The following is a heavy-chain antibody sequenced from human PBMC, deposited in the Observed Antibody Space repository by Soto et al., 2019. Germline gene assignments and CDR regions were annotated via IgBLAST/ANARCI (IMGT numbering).Heavy chain of an antibody. CDR3: ARVEMATIKSFDY. V-gene: IGHV1-69*13. CDR2: IIPIFGTA. CDR1: GGTFSSYA. Sequence: GASVKVSCKASGGTFSSYAISWVRQAPGQGLEWMGGIIPIFGTANYAQKFQGRVTITADESTSTAYMELSSLRSEDTAVYYCARVEMATIKSFDYWGEGTLVTVSS. J-gene: IGHJ4*02. D-gene: IGHD5-12*01.